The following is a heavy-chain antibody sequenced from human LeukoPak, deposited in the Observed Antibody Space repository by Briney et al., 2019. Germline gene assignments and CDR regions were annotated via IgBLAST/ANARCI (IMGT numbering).Heavy chain of an antibody. V-gene: IGHV3-23*01. CDR1: GFTFSSYA. Sequence: GGSLRLSCAASGFTFSSYAMSWVRQAPGKGLEWVSAISGSGGSTYYADSVKGRFTISRDNSKNTLYLQMNSLRAEDTAVYYCAKNLDIVVVPAASHYWGQGTLVTVSS. D-gene: IGHD2-2*03. CDR3: AKNLDIVVVPAASHY. CDR2: ISGSGGST. J-gene: IGHJ4*02.